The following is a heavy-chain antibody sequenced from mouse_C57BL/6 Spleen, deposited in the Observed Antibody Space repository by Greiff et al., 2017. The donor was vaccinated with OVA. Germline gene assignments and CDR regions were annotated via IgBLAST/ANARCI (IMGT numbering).Heavy chain of an antibody. Sequence: QVQLKQPGAELVMPGASVKLSCKASGYTFTSYWMHWVKQRPGQGLEWIGEIDPSDSYTNYNQKFKGKSTLTVDKSSSTAYMQLSSLTSEDSAVYYCARAITTVVAKAMDYWGQGTSVTVSS. D-gene: IGHD1-1*01. V-gene: IGHV1-69*01. J-gene: IGHJ4*01. CDR2: IDPSDSYT. CDR1: GYTFTSYW. CDR3: ARAITTVVAKAMDY.